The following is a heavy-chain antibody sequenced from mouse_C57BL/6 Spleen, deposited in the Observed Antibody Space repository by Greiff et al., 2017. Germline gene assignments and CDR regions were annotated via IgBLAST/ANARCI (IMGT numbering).Heavy chain of an antibody. D-gene: IGHD2-4*01. CDR3: AREKINYAMDY. CDR1: GFSLTSYA. V-gene: IGHV2-9-1*01. Sequence: VKLMESGPGLVAPSQSLSITCTVSGFSLTSYAISWVRQPPGKGLEWLGVIWTGGGTNYNSALNSRLSISKDNSKSQVFIKMNSLQTDDTAKYCGAREKINYAMDYWGQGTSVTVSS. J-gene: IGHJ4*01. CDR2: IWTGGGT.